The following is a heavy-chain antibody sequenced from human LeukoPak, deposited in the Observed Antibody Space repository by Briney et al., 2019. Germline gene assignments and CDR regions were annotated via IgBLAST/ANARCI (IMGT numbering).Heavy chain of an antibody. Sequence: KPGGSLRLSCAASGFGFSSGTMNWVRQAPGKAQEWVSSLSGSGRLVWYAASVKGRFTISRDNAANSLFLQMNSLRVEDTAVYYCARDLQTGLAFDAWGQGTVVAVSS. CDR1: GFGFSSGT. CDR3: ARDLQTGLAFDA. J-gene: IGHJ3*01. CDR2: LSGSGRLV. V-gene: IGHV3-21*06. D-gene: IGHD7-27*01.